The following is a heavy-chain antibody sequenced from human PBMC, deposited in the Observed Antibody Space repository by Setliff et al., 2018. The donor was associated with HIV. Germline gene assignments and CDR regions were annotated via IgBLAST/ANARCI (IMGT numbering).Heavy chain of an antibody. CDR3: ARHDSGWYGY. D-gene: IGHD6-19*01. V-gene: IGHV4-59*08. CDR2: IYHTGSS. CDR1: GGTFSLHY. J-gene: IGHJ4*02. Sequence: SETLSLTCTVSGGTFSLHYYTWIRQSPLRGLEWIGNIYHTGSSYYNPSLNDRATISLDTSKNQFSLKLSSVTAADTAVYYCARHDSGWYGYWGQGTVVTVSS.